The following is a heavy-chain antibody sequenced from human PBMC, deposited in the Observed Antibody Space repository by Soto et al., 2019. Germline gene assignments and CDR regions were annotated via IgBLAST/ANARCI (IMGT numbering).Heavy chain of an antibody. V-gene: IGHV1-18*01. J-gene: IGHJ4*02. Sequence: ASVKVSCKTSGYAFPHYVINWVRQAPGHGPEWMGFSTHTGNTNYAQNFQGRVVLTTDTSTSTAYMEVTSRRSDDTAVYYCASSAEHTLDYWGKGTSVTVSS. CDR2: STHTGNT. CDR1: GYAFPHYV. CDR3: ASSAEHTLDY. D-gene: IGHD1-1*01.